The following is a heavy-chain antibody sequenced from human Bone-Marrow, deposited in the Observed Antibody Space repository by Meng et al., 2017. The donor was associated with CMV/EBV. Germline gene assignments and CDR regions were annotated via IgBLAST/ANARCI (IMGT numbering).Heavy chain of an antibody. Sequence: CTLSRSAMGVGWIRQPSRKDLEGLAIMYCNDDKHYSPSLKSRLTITKDTTKNQVVLTMTNMEPVDTATYDCAHRHTLIAPFAYWGQGTLVTVSS. CDR2: MYCNDDK. V-gene: IGHV2-5*01. CDR3: AHRHTLIAPFAY. D-gene: IGHD2-2*02. CDR1: CTLSRSAMG. J-gene: IGHJ4*02.